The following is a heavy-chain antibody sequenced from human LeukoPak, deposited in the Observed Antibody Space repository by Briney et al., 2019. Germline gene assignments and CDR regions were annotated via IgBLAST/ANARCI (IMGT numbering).Heavy chain of an antibody. CDR1: GGSISSYY. CDR3: ARVHRDPKDYYDSSGSPYFDY. D-gene: IGHD3-22*01. CDR2: IYTSGST. J-gene: IGHJ4*02. Sequence: KTSETLFLTCTVSGGSISSYYWSWIRQPAGKGLEWIGRIYTSGSTNYNPSLKSRVTMSVDTSKNQFSLKLSSVTAADTAVYYCARVHRDPKDYYDSSGSPYFDYWGQGTLVTVSS. V-gene: IGHV4-4*07.